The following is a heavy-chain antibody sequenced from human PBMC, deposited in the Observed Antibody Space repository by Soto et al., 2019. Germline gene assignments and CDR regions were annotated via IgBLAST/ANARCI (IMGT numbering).Heavy chain of an antibody. D-gene: IGHD3-22*01. J-gene: IGHJ5*02. CDR2: INPDSGGT. Sequence: XSVKVSCTASGYTFTGYYIHWGRQAPGQGLDWMGWINPDSGGTNYAQKFHGRVTLTRDTSISTAYMDLSRLSSDDTAVYYCARVTMIVVAGASPYFDPWGQGTLVTVSS. V-gene: IGHV1-2*02. CDR1: GYTFTGYY. CDR3: ARVTMIVVAGASPYFDP.